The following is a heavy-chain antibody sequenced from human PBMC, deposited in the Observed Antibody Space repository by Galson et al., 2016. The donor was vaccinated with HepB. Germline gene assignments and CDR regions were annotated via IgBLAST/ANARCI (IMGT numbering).Heavy chain of an antibody. CDR1: GFTFRDYA. Sequence: SLRLSCAASGFTFRDYAMHWVRQAPGRGLEWVAIVSYDGNNKYFADSLEGRFTTSRDNSKNTLYLQMNSLRVDDTAVYYCARAPLRRAYWYFDLWGRGTLVTVSS. D-gene: IGHD4-17*01. CDR2: VSYDGNNK. V-gene: IGHV3-30-3*01. J-gene: IGHJ2*01. CDR3: ARAPLRRAYWYFDL.